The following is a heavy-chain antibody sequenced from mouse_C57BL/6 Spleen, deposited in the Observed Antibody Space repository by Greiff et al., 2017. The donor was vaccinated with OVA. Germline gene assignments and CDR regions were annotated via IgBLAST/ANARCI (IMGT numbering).Heavy chain of an antibody. CDR1: GFTFSSYT. J-gene: IGHJ4*01. CDR3: ARQISYYGSSHAMDY. D-gene: IGHD1-1*01. Sequence: EVMLVESGGGLVKPGGSLKLSCAASGFTFSSYTMSWVRQTPEKRLEWVATISGGGGNTYYPDSVKGRFTLSRDNASNTLYLQMSSLRSEDSAVYYGARQISYYGSSHAMDYWGQGTSVTVSS. V-gene: IGHV5-9*01. CDR2: ISGGGGNT.